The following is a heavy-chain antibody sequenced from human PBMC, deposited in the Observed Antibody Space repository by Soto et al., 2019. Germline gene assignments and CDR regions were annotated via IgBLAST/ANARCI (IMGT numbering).Heavy chain of an antibody. V-gene: IGHV4-31*03. CDR3: ARGTARGYYYGMDV. CDR1: GGSISSGGYY. Sequence: SETLSLTCTVSGGSISSGGYYWSWIRQHPGKGLEWIGYIYYSGSTYYNPSLKSRVTISVDTSKNQFSLKLSSVTAADTAVYYCARGTARGYYYGMDVWGQGTTVTVSS. J-gene: IGHJ6*02. D-gene: IGHD5-18*01. CDR2: IYYSGST.